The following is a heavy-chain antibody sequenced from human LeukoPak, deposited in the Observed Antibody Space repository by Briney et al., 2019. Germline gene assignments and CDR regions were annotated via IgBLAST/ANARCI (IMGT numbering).Heavy chain of an antibody. CDR2: VHYSGST. CDR1: GGSISSYY. D-gene: IGHD2-21*02. V-gene: IGHV4-59*01. CDR3: ARWFCGGDCYLDY. Sequence: SETLSLTCTVSGGSISSYYWSWIRQPPGKGLEWIGYVHYSGSTNYNPSLKSRVYTSVDTSKTQFSLKLSSVTAADTAVYYCARWFCGGDCYLDYWGQGTLVTVSS. J-gene: IGHJ4*02.